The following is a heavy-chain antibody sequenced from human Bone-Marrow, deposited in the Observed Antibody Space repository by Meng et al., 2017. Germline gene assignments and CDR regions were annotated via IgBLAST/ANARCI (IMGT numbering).Heavy chain of an antibody. CDR1: GYTFTGYY. CDR2: INPNSGGST. CDR3: ARDSPFYYYGMDV. J-gene: IGHJ6*02. Sequence: ASVKVSCKASGYTFTGYYMHWVRQAPGQGLEWMGRINPNSGGSTSYAQKFQGRVTMTRDTYTSTVYMELSSLRSEDTAVYYCARDSPFYYYGMDVWGQGTTVTVSS. V-gene: IGHV1-46*01.